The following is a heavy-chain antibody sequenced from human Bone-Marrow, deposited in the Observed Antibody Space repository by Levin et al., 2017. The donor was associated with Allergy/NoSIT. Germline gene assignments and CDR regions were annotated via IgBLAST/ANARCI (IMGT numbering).Heavy chain of an antibody. J-gene: IGHJ5*01. Sequence: SCAASRFTFSDYYMTWIRQAPGKGLEWLSYISGTGTTTYYADSVKGRFTISRDNAKNSLYLEMNNLRAEDTAVYYCARGDDYSNTRDWFDSWGQGTLVTVSS. CDR3: ARGDDYSNTRDWFDS. CDR1: RFTFSDYY. V-gene: IGHV3-11*01. CDR2: ISGTGTTT. D-gene: IGHD4-11*01.